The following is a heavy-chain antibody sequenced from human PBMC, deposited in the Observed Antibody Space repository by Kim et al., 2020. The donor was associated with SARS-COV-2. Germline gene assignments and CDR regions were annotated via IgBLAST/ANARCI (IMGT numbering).Heavy chain of an antibody. D-gene: IGHD2-2*01. CDR1: GFSLSIYG. Sequence: GGSLRLSCAASGFSLSIYGMHWVRQAPGKGLEWVAVMSSDGSNDYYADSVKGRFTVSRDNSKNTLYLQMNSLRAEDTAVYYCAKEGLLVPAAFAKNYQQYYYMDVWGKGTPVTVSS. J-gene: IGHJ6*03. CDR3: AKEGLLVPAAFAKNYQQYYYMDV. V-gene: IGHV3-30*18. CDR2: MSSDGSND.